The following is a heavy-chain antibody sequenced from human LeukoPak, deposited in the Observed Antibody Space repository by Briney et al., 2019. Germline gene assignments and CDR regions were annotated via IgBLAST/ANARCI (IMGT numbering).Heavy chain of an antibody. V-gene: IGHV3-30-3*01. Sequence: PGGSLRLSCAASGFTFSSYAMHWVRQAPGKGLEWVAVISYDGSNKYYADSVKGRFTISRDNSKNTLYLQMNSLRAEDTAVYYCARGFHSYGYEPPDYWGQGTLVTVSS. CDR3: ARGFHSYGYEPPDY. CDR1: GFTFSSYA. CDR2: ISYDGSNK. J-gene: IGHJ4*02. D-gene: IGHD5-18*01.